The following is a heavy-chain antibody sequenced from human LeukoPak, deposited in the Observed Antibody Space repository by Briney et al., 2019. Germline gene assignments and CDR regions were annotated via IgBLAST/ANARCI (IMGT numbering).Heavy chain of an antibody. Sequence: ASGKLSCKPSGYTFTIYGISWLRQPPAQGLEWMGWISAYNGNTNYAQTLPGRVTMTTDTSTSTAYMELRSLRSDDTRVYYCARSSMGLWFGELCDYWGQGTLVTVSS. J-gene: IGHJ4*02. D-gene: IGHD3-10*01. CDR1: GYTFTIYG. V-gene: IGHV1-18*01. CDR2: ISAYNGNT. CDR3: ARSSMGLWFGELCDY.